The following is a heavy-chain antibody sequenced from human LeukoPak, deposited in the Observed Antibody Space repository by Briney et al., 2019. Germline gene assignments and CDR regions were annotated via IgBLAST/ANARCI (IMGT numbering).Heavy chain of an antibody. D-gene: IGHD2-2*01. V-gene: IGHV4-4*07. CDR1: GGSISSYY. J-gene: IGHJ6*03. CDR3: ARDLSPGIVVSGHYYYYMDV. Sequence: SETLSLTCTVSGGSISSYYWSWIRQPAGKGLEWIGRIYTSGSTNYNPSLKSRVTMSVDTSKNQFSLKLSPVTAADTAVYYCARDLSPGIVVSGHYYYYMDVWGKGTTVTVSS. CDR2: IYTSGST.